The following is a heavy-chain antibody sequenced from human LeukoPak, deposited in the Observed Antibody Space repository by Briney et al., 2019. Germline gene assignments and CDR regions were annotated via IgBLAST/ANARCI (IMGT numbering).Heavy chain of an antibody. CDR3: ARVMVRGVNWFDP. V-gene: IGHV3-53*01. Sequence: GGSLRLSCAASGFTVSSNYMSWVRQAPGKGLEWVSVIYSGGSTYYADSVKGRFTISRDNSKNTLYLQMNSLRAEDTAAYYCARVMVRGVNWFDPWGQGTLVTVPS. D-gene: IGHD3-10*01. J-gene: IGHJ5*02. CDR2: IYSGGST. CDR1: GFTVSSNY.